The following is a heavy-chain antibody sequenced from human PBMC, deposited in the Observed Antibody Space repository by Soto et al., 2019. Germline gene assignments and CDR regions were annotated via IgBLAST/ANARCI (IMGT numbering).Heavy chain of an antibody. CDR1: GYTFTSYG. D-gene: IGHD3-16*01. Sequence: QVQLVQSGAEVKKPGASVKVSCKASGYTFTSYGISWVRQAPGQGLEWMGWISANNGNTNYAQNLQGRVTMTTDTSPSTAYLQLRRLPSDDTAVYCCARERGSHAPDCWCQATLLTVSS. V-gene: IGHV1-18*01. CDR3: ARERGSHAPDC. CDR2: ISANNGNT. J-gene: IGHJ4*02.